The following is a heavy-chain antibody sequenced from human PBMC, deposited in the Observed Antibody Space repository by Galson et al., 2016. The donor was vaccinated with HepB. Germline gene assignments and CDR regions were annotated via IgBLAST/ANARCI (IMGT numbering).Heavy chain of an antibody. D-gene: IGHD3-22*01. Sequence: ALVKPTQTLTLTCTFSGFSLSTNGMCVSWIRQPPGKALEWPARIDWDDDKYYSTSLKTRLTISKDTSKNQVVLTMTNMDPVDTATYYCARNSDYYDLSGYYYLFDYWGQGTLVTVST. J-gene: IGHJ4*02. CDR3: ARNSDYYDLSGYYYLFDY. CDR1: GFSLSTNGMC. V-gene: IGHV2-70*11. CDR2: IDWDDDK.